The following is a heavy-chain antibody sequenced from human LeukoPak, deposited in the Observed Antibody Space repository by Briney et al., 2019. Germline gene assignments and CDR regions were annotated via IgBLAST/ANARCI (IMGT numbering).Heavy chain of an antibody. Sequence: ASVKVSCKASGGTFSSYAISWVRQAPGQGLEWMGGINPIFGTANYAQKFQGRVTITTDESTSTAYMELSSLRSEDTAVYYCARLASRIPPLQLDYWGQGTLVTVSS. CDR1: GGTFSSYA. J-gene: IGHJ4*02. CDR3: ARLASRIPPLQLDY. D-gene: IGHD2-15*01. V-gene: IGHV1-69*05. CDR2: INPIFGTA.